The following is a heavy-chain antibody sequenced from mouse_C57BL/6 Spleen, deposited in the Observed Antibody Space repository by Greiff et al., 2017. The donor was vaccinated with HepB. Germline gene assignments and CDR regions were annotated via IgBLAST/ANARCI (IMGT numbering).Heavy chain of an antibody. Sequence: VQGVESGPGLVAPSQSLSITCTVSGFSLTSYAISWVRQPPGKGLEWLGVIWTGGGTNYNSALKSRLSISKDNSKSQVFLKMNSLQTDDTARYYCARNYGSKNYYAMDYWGQGTSVTVSS. CDR1: GFSLTSYA. J-gene: IGHJ4*01. CDR2: IWTGGGT. D-gene: IGHD1-1*01. CDR3: ARNYGSKNYYAMDY. V-gene: IGHV2-9-1*01.